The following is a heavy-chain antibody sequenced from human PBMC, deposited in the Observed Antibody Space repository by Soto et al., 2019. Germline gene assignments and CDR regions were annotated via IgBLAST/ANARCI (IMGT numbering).Heavy chain of an antibody. CDR3: ARDPSMIVVVITTLFDY. CDR2: INPNSGGT. Sequence: GASVKVSCKASGYTFTGYYMHWVRQAPGQGLEWMGWINPNSGGTNYAQKFRGRVTMTRDTSISTAYMELSRLRSDDTAVYYCARDPSMIVVVITTLFDYWGQGTLVTVSS. J-gene: IGHJ4*02. CDR1: GYTFTGYY. V-gene: IGHV1-2*02. D-gene: IGHD3-22*01.